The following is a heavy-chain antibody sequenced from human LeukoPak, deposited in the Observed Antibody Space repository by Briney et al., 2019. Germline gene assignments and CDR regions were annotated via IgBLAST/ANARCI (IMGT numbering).Heavy chain of an antibody. CDR2: IYYSGST. CDR3: ARELSSGWYRVHAFDI. D-gene: IGHD6-19*01. V-gene: IGHV4-59*01. CDR1: GGSISSYY. J-gene: IGHJ3*02. Sequence: PSETLSLTCTVSGGSISSYYWSWIRQPPGKGLEWIGYIYYSGSTNYNPSLKSRVTISVDTSKNQFSLKLSSVTAADTAVYYCARELSSGWYRVHAFDIWGQGTMVTVSS.